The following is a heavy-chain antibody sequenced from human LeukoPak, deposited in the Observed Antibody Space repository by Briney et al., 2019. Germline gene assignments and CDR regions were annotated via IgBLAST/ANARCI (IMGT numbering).Heavy chain of an antibody. Sequence: GGSLRLSCAASGFTFSSYWMSWVRQAPGKGLEWVANIKQDGSEKYFVDSVKGRFTISRDNAKNSLYLQMNSLRAEDTAVYYCARIRVMDLYYFDYWGQGTLVTVSS. J-gene: IGHJ4*02. CDR1: GFTFSSYW. V-gene: IGHV3-7*01. CDR3: ARIRVMDLYYFDY. CDR2: IKQDGSEK. D-gene: IGHD3-10*01.